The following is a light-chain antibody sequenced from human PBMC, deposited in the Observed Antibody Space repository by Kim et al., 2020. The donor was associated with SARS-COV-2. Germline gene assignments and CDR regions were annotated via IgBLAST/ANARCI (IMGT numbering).Light chain of an antibody. CDR1: QSVSSSY. J-gene: IGKJ1*01. Sequence: PGERAPLSCRASQSVSSSYLAWYQQKPGQAPRLLIYGASSRATGIPDRFSGSGSGTDFTLTISRLEPEYFAVYYCQQYGSSPPWTFGQGTKVDIK. CDR3: QQYGSSPPWT. CDR2: GAS. V-gene: IGKV3-20*01.